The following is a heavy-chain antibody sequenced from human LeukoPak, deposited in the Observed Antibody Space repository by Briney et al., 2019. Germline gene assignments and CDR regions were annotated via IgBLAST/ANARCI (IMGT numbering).Heavy chain of an antibody. Sequence: ASVKVSCKASGGTFSSYAISWVRQAPGQGLEWMGRIIPILGIANYAQKFQGRVTMTRDTSTSTVYMELSSLRSEDTAVYYCARVASSGNDAFDIWGQGTMVTVSS. D-gene: IGHD3-10*01. CDR1: GGTFSSYA. V-gene: IGHV1-69*04. CDR2: IIPILGIA. CDR3: ARVASSGNDAFDI. J-gene: IGHJ3*02.